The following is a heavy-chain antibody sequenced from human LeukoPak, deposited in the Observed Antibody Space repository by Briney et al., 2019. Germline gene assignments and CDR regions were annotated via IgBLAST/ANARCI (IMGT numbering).Heavy chain of an antibody. Sequence: GGSLRLSCAASGFTFSSHAMSWVRQAPGKGLEWVAVISYDGSNKYYADSVKGRFTISRDKSKNTLYLQMNSLRAEDTAVYYCAKDRDSNRFDYWGQGTLVTVSS. CDR2: ISYDGSNK. CDR3: AKDRDSNRFDY. D-gene: IGHD3-22*01. J-gene: IGHJ4*02. CDR1: GFTFSSHA. V-gene: IGHV3-30*18.